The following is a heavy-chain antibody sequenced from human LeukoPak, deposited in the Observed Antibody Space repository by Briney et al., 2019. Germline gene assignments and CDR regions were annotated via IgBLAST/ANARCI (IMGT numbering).Heavy chain of an antibody. Sequence: PSETLSLTCTVSGGSISNSGYYWSWIRQPPGRGLEWIGYVHFSGTTSFNPSLKSRVTISVDTSKNQFSLRLSSVTAADTAVYYCAREQYLAYDVFGFWGQGTMVTVSS. CDR3: AREQYLAYDVFGF. V-gene: IGHV4-61*08. D-gene: IGHD4-11*01. CDR2: VHFSGTT. CDR1: GGSISNSGYY. J-gene: IGHJ3*01.